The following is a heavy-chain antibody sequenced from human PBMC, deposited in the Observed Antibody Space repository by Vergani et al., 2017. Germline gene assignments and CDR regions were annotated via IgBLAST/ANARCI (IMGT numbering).Heavy chain of an antibody. CDR1: GGSFSGYY. V-gene: IGHV4-34*01. J-gene: IGHJ5*02. CDR3: ARGVEEKGRFDP. Sequence: QVQLPQWGAGLLKPSETLSLTCAVYGGSFSGYYWSWIRQPPGKGLEWIGEINHSGSTNYNPSLKSRVTISVDTSKNQFSLKLSSVTAADTAVYYCARGVEEKGRFDPWGQGTLVTVSS. CDR2: INHSGST. D-gene: IGHD3-10*01.